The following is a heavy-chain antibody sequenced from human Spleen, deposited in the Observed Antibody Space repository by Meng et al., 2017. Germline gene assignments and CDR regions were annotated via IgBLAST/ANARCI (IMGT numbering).Heavy chain of an antibody. V-gene: IGHV4-34*01. D-gene: IGHD4-11*01. J-gene: IGHJ4*02. Sequence: QGHRRGWGAGLLKPSETLSLTCVVSGGSFSDYYWSWIRQPPGKGLEWIGEINHSGSTNYNPSLESRATISIDTSQNNLSLKLSSVTAADSAVYYCARGPTTMAHDFDYWGQGTLVTVSS. CDR2: INHSGST. CDR1: GGSFSDYY. CDR3: ARGPTTMAHDFDY.